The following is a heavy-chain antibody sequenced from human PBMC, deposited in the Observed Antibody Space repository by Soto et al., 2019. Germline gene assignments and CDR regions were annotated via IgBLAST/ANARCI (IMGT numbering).Heavy chain of an antibody. CDR1: GGSISSSSYY. CDR2: IYYSGST. Sequence: QLQLQESGPGLVKPSETLSLTCTVSGGSISSSSYYWGWIRQPPGKGLEWIGSIYYSGSTYYNPSLKSRVTISVDTSKNQFSLKLSSVTAADTAVYYCARHARGSGRHPVDYWGQGTLVTVSS. V-gene: IGHV4-39*01. D-gene: IGHD3-10*01. J-gene: IGHJ4*02. CDR3: ARHARGSGRHPVDY.